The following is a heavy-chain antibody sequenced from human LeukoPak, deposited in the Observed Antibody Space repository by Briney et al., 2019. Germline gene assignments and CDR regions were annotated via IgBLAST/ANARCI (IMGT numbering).Heavy chain of an antibody. V-gene: IGHV4-59*08. J-gene: IGHJ4*02. CDR1: GGSIGTYH. D-gene: IGHD5-24*01. CDR3: ARHDDYGYYFFNM. Sequence: ADTLSLTCTVSGGSIGTYHWSWVRHPPGRGLEWIVYLFDSGSPNYTPALRSRVTISLDTSKNQLSLRLKSATAADTAIYYCARHDDYGYYFFNMGGRGTLVTVSS. CDR2: LFDSGSP.